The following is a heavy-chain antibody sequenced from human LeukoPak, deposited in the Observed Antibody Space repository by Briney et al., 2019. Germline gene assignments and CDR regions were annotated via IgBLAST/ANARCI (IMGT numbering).Heavy chain of an antibody. CDR1: GVSFDDYY. CDR3: ASPDY. CDR2: IYYSGST. Sequence: PSETLSLTCAVSGVSFDDYYWSWVRQTPGKGLEWIGSIYYSGSTYYNPSLKSRVTISVDTPKNQFSLRLSSVTAADTAVYYCASPDYWGQGTLVTVSS. V-gene: IGHV4-59*05. J-gene: IGHJ4*02.